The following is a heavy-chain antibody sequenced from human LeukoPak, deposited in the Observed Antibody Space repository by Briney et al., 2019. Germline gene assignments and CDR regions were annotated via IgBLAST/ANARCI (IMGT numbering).Heavy chain of an antibody. CDR1: GGTFSSYA. CDR3: ARESPPSVTPPSPFDY. CDR2: IIPIFGTA. Sequence: SVKVSCKASGGTFSSYAISWVRQASGQGLEWMGGIIPIFGTANYAQKFQGRVTITADKSTSTAYMELSSLRSEDTAVYYCARESPPSVTPPSPFDYWGQGTLVTVSS. J-gene: IGHJ4*02. D-gene: IGHD4-17*01. V-gene: IGHV1-69*06.